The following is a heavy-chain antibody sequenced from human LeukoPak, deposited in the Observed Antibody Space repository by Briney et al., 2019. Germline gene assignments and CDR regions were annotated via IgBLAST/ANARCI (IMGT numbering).Heavy chain of an antibody. CDR3: AKGKTSGWEQDAFDI. CDR1: GFTFSSYA. D-gene: IGHD6-19*01. Sequence: GASLRLSCAAAGFTFSSYAMSWVRQAPGKGLEWVSRIIATGGSTYYADSVKGRFAISRDNSKNTLYLQLNSLRVEDTAVYYCAKGKTSGWEQDAFDIWGQGTMVTVSS. V-gene: IGHV3-23*01. J-gene: IGHJ3*02. CDR2: IIATGGST.